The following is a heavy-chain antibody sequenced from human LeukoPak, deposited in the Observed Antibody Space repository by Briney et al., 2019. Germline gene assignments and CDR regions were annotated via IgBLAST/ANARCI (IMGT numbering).Heavy chain of an antibody. V-gene: IGHV4-39*07. D-gene: IGHD3-10*01. CDR2: IHYRGSN. Sequence: SETLSLTCTVSGGSISSSYYYWDWIRQPPGKGLEWIGSIHYRGSNYYNPSLKSRVTISVDTSKNQVSLKLISVTAADTAVYYCARESGSYWGDWADGFDIWGQGTMVTVSS. J-gene: IGHJ3*02. CDR3: ARESGSYWGDWADGFDI. CDR1: GGSISSSYYY.